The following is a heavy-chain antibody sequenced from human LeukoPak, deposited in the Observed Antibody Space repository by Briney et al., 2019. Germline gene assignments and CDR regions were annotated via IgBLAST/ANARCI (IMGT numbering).Heavy chain of an antibody. Sequence: PSETLSLTCTVSGGSLSSGSHCWRWIRQHPGKGLEWIGYIYYGGSTFYNPSLKSRVTMSVDMSKNQFSLKLSSVTAADTAMYYCARVPHYYESSGYYYDYWGQGTLVTVSS. CDR2: IYYGGST. CDR1: GGSLSSGSHC. V-gene: IGHV4-31*03. J-gene: IGHJ4*02. CDR3: ARVPHYYESSGYYYDY. D-gene: IGHD3-22*01.